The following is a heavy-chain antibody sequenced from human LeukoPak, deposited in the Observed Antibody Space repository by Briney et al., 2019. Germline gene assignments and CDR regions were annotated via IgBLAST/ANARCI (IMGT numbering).Heavy chain of an antibody. CDR1: GGSISSSSYY. Sequence: SETLSLTCTVSGGSISSSSYYWGWIRQPPGKGLEWIGSIYYSGSTYYNPSLKSRVTISVDTSKNQFSLKLSSVTAADTAVYYCASEIAAAYSGLYYFDYWGQGTLVTVSS. CDR2: IYYSGST. CDR3: ASEIAAAYSGLYYFDY. V-gene: IGHV4-39*01. D-gene: IGHD6-13*01. J-gene: IGHJ4*02.